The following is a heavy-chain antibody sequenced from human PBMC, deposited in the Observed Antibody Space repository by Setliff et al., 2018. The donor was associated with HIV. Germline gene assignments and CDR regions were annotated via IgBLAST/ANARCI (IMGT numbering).Heavy chain of an antibody. D-gene: IGHD7-27*01. V-gene: IGHV6-1*01. J-gene: IGHJ6*03. Sequence: LSQTLSLTCAISGDSVSNNNAAWNWIRQSPSRGLEWLGRTHYRSKWYHDYAASLKGRITINPDTSKNQFSLQLNSVTPEDTAVYYCARGGDWGDCYYMDVWGKGTTVTVSS. CDR2: THYRSKWYH. CDR1: GDSVSNNNAA. CDR3: ARGGDWGDCYYMDV.